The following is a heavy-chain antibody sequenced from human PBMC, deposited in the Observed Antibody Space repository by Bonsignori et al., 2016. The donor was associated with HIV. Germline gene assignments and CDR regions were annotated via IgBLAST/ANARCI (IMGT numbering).Heavy chain of an antibody. Sequence: QVQLQESGPGLVKSSQTLSLTCTVSGGSISSGSYYWTWIRQPAGKALELIGRIHTSGSTTYNPSVNSRVTISLDTSNNQFSLWLSSVTAADTAIYYCARQSLVFRLDVWGQGTDGHRLL. D-gene: IGHD6-13*01. CDR2: IHTSGST. V-gene: IGHV4-61*02. CDR3: ARQSLVFRLDV. CDR1: GGSISSGSYY. J-gene: IGHJ6*02.